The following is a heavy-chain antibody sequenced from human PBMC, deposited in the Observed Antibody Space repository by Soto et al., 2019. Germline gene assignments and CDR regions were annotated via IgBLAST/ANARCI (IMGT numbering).Heavy chain of an antibody. Sequence: WASVKVACKASGYTFTSYGISWVRQAPGQGLEWMGWISAYNGNTNYAQKLQGRVTMTTDTSTSTAYMELRSLRSDDTAVYYCALEQGHSYGEGNYDYWGQGTLVTVSS. CDR1: GYTFTSYG. V-gene: IGHV1-18*01. CDR3: ALEQGHSYGEGNYDY. J-gene: IGHJ4*02. D-gene: IGHD5-18*01. CDR2: ISAYNGNT.